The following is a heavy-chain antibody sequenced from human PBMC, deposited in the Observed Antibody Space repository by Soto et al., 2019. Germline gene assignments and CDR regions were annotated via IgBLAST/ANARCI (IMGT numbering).Heavy chain of an antibody. D-gene: IGHD6-19*01. Sequence: QITLKESGPPLVKPTQTLTLTCTFSGFSLSTTRVAVGWIRQPPGKALEWLALIYLDDDKRYSPFLKSRLTITTDTSKNQVVLTMPNMDPVDTATYYCSHIVVAGLGYYFDYWGQGTLVTVSS. V-gene: IGHV2-5*02. CDR3: SHIVVAGLGYYFDY. J-gene: IGHJ4*02. CDR2: IYLDDDK. CDR1: GFSLSTTRVA.